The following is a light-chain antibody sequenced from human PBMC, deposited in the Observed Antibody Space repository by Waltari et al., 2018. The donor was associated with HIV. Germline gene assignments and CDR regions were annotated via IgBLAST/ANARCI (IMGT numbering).Light chain of an antibody. CDR1: TSAVGGSNY. J-gene: IGLJ3*02. V-gene: IGLV2-14*03. Sequence: QSALTQPASVSWSPGQSITISCTGTTSAVGGSNYVSWYQQHPGKAPKLMIYDVSNRPSGVSNRFSGSKSGNTASLTISGLQAEDEADYYCSSYTSSSTLWVFGGGTKLTVL. CDR3: SSYTSSSTLWV. CDR2: DVS.